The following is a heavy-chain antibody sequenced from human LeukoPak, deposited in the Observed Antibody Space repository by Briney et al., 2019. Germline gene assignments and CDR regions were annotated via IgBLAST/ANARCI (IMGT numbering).Heavy chain of an antibody. Sequence: SETLPLTCAVYGGSFSGYYWSWIRQPPGKGLEWIGEINHSGSTNYNPPLKSRVTISVDTSKNQFSLKLSSVTAADTAVYYCARGFGSPRSDYWGQGTLVTVSS. V-gene: IGHV4-34*01. CDR1: GGSFSGYY. CDR3: ARGFGSPRSDY. D-gene: IGHD1-14*01. CDR2: INHSGST. J-gene: IGHJ4*02.